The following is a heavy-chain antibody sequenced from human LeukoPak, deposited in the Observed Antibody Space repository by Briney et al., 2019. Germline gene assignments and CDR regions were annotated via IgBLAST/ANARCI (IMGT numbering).Heavy chain of an antibody. D-gene: IGHD5-12*01. V-gene: IGHV3-23*01. J-gene: IGHJ4*02. CDR2: LIGSSGST. CDR1: GFTSTNYA. CDR3: AKGAYDYIEIGYFDS. Sequence: QSGGSLRLSCAASGFTSTNYAMNWVRQAPGKGLEWVSVLIGSSGSTDYAGSVKGRFTISRDNSKNTLFLQMNSLRAEDTAIYYCAKGAYDYIEIGYFDSWGQGTLVTVSS.